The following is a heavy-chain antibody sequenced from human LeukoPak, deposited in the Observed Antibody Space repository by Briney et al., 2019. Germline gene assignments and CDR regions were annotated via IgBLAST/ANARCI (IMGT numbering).Heavy chain of an antibody. CDR3: ARADCSSTSCFQFDY. CDR2: IKQDGSER. J-gene: IGHJ4*02. V-gene: IGHV3-7*03. D-gene: IGHD2-2*01. CDR1: GFTFSSYW. Sequence: GGSLRLSCAASGFTFSSYWMSWVRQAPGKGLEWVANIKQDGSERYYVDSVKGRFTISRDNAKNSLYLQMNSLRAEDTAVYYCARADCSSTSCFQFDYWGQGTLVTVSS.